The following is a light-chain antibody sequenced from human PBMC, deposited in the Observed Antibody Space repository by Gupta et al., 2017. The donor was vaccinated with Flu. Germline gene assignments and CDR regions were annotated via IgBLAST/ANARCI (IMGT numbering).Light chain of an antibody. J-gene: IGLJ1*01. Sequence: QSALTQPASVSGSPGQSFNISCTGSSSDIGGYNSVSWYQHHPGKAPKLIIYDVNNWPSGVSNRFSGSKSGNTASLTISGLQAEDEAEYYCSSFTTISTLVFGTGTKVNVL. CDR3: SSFTTISTLV. CDR1: SSDIGGYNS. V-gene: IGLV2-14*01. CDR2: DVN.